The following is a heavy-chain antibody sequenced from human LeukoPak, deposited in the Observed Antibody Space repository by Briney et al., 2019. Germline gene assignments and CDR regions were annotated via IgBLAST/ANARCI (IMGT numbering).Heavy chain of an antibody. J-gene: IGHJ5*02. CDR2: ISSSSSYI. CDR1: GFTFSSYS. V-gene: IGHV3-21*01. D-gene: IGHD3-10*01. Sequence: GGSLRLSCAASGFTFSSYSMNWVRQAPGKGLEWVSSISSSSSYIYYADSVKGRFTISRDNAKNSLYLQMNSLRAEDTAVYYCARVVGSGSSNWFDPWGQGTLVTVSS. CDR3: ARVVGSGSSNWFDP.